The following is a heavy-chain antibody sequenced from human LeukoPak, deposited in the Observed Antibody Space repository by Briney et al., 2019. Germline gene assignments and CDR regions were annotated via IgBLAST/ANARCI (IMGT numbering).Heavy chain of an antibody. Sequence: GGSLRLSCVASGFTFSSYWMHWVRQAPGKGLVWVSRVKSDGSVTNYADSVKGRFTISRDNAKNTLYLQMNSLRTEDTAVYYCARGLPNYYGMDVWGQGTTVTVSS. CDR1: GFTFSSYW. CDR2: VKSDGSVT. J-gene: IGHJ6*02. CDR3: ARGLPNYYGMDV. V-gene: IGHV3-74*01.